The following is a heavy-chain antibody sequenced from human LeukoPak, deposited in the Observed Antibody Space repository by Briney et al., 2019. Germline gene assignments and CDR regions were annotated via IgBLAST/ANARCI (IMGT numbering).Heavy chain of an antibody. CDR2: VSGSDGST. J-gene: IGHJ4*02. CDR3: AKWSSSGYYYVGYFDY. V-gene: IGHV3-23*01. CDR1: GFTCSSYA. Sequence: GGSLRLSCAASGFTCSSYAMSWLRQAPGKGREWGSAVSGSDGSTYYADSVKGRFTISRDNSKNTLYLQMNSLRAEDTAVYYCAKWSSSGYYYVGYFDYWGQGTLVTVSS. D-gene: IGHD3-22*01.